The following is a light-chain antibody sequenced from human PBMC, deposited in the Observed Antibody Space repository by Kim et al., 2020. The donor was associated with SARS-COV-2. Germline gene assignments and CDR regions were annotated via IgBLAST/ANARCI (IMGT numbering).Light chain of an antibody. CDR2: DAS. J-gene: IGKJ2*01. Sequence: EIVLTQSPATLSFSPGERATLSCRASQSVSSYLGWYQQTPGQAPRLLIFDASNRATGIPARFSGSGSGTDFTLTISSLEPEDFAVYYCQQRSNWPHTFGQGTKLEI. V-gene: IGKV3-11*01. CDR3: QQRSNWPHT. CDR1: QSVSSY.